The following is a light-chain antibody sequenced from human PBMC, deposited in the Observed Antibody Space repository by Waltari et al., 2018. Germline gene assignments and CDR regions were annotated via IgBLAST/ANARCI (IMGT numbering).Light chain of an antibody. V-gene: IGLV1-47*02. CDR3: AAWDDSLSGFYV. J-gene: IGLJ1*01. CDR2: SNN. CDR1: TSNIESNY. Sequence: QSVLAQPPSASGTPGQRVTISCSGSTSNIESNYVYWYQHLPGTAPKLLIYSNNERPSGVPDRFSGSKSGTSASLAISGLRSEDEADYYCAAWDDSLSGFYVFGTGTKVTVL.